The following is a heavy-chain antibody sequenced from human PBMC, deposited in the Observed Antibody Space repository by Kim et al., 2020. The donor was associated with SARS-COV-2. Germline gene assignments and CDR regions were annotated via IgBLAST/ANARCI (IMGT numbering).Heavy chain of an antibody. V-gene: IGHV3-33*05. J-gene: IGHJ4*02. CDR1: GFTFSSYG. CDR2: ISYDGSNK. Sequence: GGSLRLSCAASGFTFSSYGMHWVRQAPGKGLEWVAVISYDGSNKYCADSVKGRFTISRDNSKNTLYLQVNSLRAEDTAVYYCARDRPRYGSGSMGAFDYWGQGTLVTVSS. CDR3: ARDRPRYGSGSMGAFDY. D-gene: IGHD3-10*01.